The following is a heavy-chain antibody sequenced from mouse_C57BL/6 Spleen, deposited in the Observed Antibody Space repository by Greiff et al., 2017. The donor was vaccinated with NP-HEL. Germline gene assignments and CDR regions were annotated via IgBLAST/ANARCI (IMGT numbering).Heavy chain of an antibody. CDR3: AREGDSSGYVKEYFDY. CDR1: GYTFTSYG. J-gene: IGHJ2*01. CDR2: IYPRSGNT. D-gene: IGHD3-2*02. Sequence: QVQLQQSGAELARPGASVKLSCKASGYTFTSYGISWVKQRTGQGLEWIGEIYPRSGNTYYNEKFKGKATLTAEQSSSTGYMELRSLTSEDSAVYFCAREGDSSGYVKEYFDYWGQGTTLTVSS. V-gene: IGHV1-81*01.